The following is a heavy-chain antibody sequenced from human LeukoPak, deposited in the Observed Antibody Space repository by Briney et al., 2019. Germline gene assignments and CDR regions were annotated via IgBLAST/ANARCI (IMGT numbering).Heavy chain of an antibody. D-gene: IGHD3-3*01. CDR2: IYWNDDK. J-gene: IGHJ4*02. Sequence: SGPTLVNPTQTLTLTCTFSGFSLSTSGVGVGWIRQPPGKALEWLALIYWNDDKRYSPSLKSRLTITKDTSKNQVVLTMTNMDPVDTATYYCALSGGEPHITGNFDYWGQGTLVTVSS. V-gene: IGHV2-5*01. CDR3: ALSGGEPHITGNFDY. CDR1: GFSLSTSGVG.